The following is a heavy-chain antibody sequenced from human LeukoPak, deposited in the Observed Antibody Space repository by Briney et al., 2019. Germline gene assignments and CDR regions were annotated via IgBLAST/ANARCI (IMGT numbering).Heavy chain of an antibody. J-gene: IGHJ3*02. CDR2: INHSGST. V-gene: IGHV4-34*01. CDR1: GGSFSGYY. D-gene: IGHD3-3*01. CDR3: ARVYYDFWSGFERDAFDI. Sequence: PSETLSLTCAVYGGSFSGYYWSWIRQPPGKGLEWIGEINHSGSTNYNPSLKSRVTISVDTSKNKFSLKLSSVTAADTAVYYCARVYYDFWSGFERDAFDIWGQGTMVTVSS.